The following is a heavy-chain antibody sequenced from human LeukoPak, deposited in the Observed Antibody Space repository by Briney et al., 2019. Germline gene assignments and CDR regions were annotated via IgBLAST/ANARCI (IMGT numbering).Heavy chain of an antibody. Sequence: SETLSLTCTVSGGSISGYYWSWIRQPPGKGLEWIGYIYNSGSTNYNPSLKSRVTISLDTSRNQFSLRLNSVTAADTAVYYCARKGYGGNSGYFDYWGQGTLVTVSS. D-gene: IGHD4-23*01. CDR2: IYNSGST. CDR3: ARKGYGGNSGYFDY. V-gene: IGHV4-59*01. J-gene: IGHJ4*02. CDR1: GGSISGYY.